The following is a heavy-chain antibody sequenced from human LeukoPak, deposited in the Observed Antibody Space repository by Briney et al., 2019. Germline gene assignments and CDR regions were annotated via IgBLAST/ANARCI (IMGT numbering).Heavy chain of an antibody. Sequence: SETLSLTCTVSGGSISSGDYYWSWIRQPPGKGLEWIGYIYYSGSTYYNPSLKSRVTISVDTSKNQFSLKLSSVTAADTAVYYCARDSSSYYYYYMDVWGKGTTVTVSS. CDR3: ARDSSSYYYYYMDV. V-gene: IGHV4-30-4*01. CDR1: GGSISSGDYY. CDR2: IYYSGST. D-gene: IGHD6-13*01. J-gene: IGHJ6*03.